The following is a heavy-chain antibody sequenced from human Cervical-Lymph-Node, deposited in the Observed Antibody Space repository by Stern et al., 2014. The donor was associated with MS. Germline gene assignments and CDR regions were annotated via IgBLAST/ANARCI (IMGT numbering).Heavy chain of an antibody. CDR3: TTGLSTISFLLSY. J-gene: IGHJ4*02. V-gene: IGHV1-3*01. Sequence: VQLVQSGAEVKKPGASVKVSCKASGYTLSSYAMHWVRQAPGQGLEWMGRINAGNGDTKYSQKFKGRVTVTRETSTNIAYMALSSLTSEDTAVYYCTTGLSTISFLLSYWGQGTLVTVPS. CDR2: INAGNGDT. D-gene: IGHD2-2*01. CDR1: GYTLSSYA.